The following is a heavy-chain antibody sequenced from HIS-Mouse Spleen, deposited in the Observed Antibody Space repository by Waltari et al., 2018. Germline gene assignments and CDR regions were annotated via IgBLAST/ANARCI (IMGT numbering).Heavy chain of an antibody. D-gene: IGHD1-26*01. Sequence: EVQLVESGGGLVQPGGSLRLSWAASGFTLSSNWMSWVRQAPGKGLEWVANIKQDGSEKYYVDSVKGRFTISRDNAKNSLYLQMNSLRAEDTAVYYCARDGGRRGSYRDDAFDIWGQGTMVTVSS. CDR1: GFTLSSNW. CDR3: ARDGGRRGSYRDDAFDI. J-gene: IGHJ3*02. V-gene: IGHV3-7*01. CDR2: IKQDGSEK.